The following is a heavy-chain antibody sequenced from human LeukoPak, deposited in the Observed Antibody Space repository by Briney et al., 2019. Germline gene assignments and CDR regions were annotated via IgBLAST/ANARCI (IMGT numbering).Heavy chain of an antibody. Sequence: PSETLSLTCAVYGGSFSGYNWTWIRQPPGKGLEWIGYVDHTGSTNFNPSLNGRVSISRDTSKNLFSLRLRSVTAADTAVYFCARGRVSSSTWYSTYYYYFYMDVWGKGTTVTVSS. J-gene: IGHJ6*03. CDR3: ARGRVSSSTWYSTYYYYFYMDV. D-gene: IGHD4-11*01. CDR2: VDHTGST. CDR1: GGSFSGYN. V-gene: IGHV4-59*01.